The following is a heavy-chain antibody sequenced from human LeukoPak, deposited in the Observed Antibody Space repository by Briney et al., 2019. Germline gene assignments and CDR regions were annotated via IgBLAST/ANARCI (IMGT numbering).Heavy chain of an antibody. CDR1: GYTFTSYD. CDR2: MNPNSGNT. CDR3: VSWGGYDFWSGYYDYYYYGMDV. D-gene: IGHD3-3*01. V-gene: IGHV1-8*01. J-gene: IGHJ6*02. Sequence: ASVKVSCKASGYTFTSYDINWVRQATGQGLEWMGWMNPNSGNTGYAQKFQGRVTMTRNTSISTAYMELSSLRSEDTAVYYCVSWGGYDFWSGYYDYYYYGMDVWGQGTTVTVSS.